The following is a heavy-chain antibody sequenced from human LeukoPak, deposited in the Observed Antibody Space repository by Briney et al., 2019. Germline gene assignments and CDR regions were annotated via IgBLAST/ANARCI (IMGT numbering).Heavy chain of an antibody. V-gene: IGHV4-34*01. CDR1: GGSFSGYY. Sequence: PSETLSLTCAVYGGSFSGYYWSWIRQPPGKGLEWIGEINHSGSTNYNPSLESRVTISVDTSKNQFSLKLSSVTAADTAVYYCARAETIFGYFDLWGRGTLVTVSS. CDR2: INHSGST. D-gene: IGHD3-3*01. J-gene: IGHJ2*01. CDR3: ARAETIFGYFDL.